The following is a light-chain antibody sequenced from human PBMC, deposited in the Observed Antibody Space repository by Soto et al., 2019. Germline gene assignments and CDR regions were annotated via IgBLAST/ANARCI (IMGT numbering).Light chain of an antibody. V-gene: IGKV3-20*01. CDR1: QSVSISF. CDR2: GTS. Sequence: EIVLTQSPGTLSLSPGERATLSCRASQSVSISFLAWYQQKPGQPPRLLIYGTSSRATGIPERFSGSGSGTDFTLTISRLEPEDFAVYYCQHYRSSWTFGRGTKVEVK. CDR3: QHYRSSWT. J-gene: IGKJ1*01.